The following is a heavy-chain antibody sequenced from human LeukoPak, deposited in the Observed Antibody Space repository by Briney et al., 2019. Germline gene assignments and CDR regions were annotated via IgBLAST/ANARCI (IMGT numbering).Heavy chain of an antibody. CDR3: AKGIKMVWFGESSTKFDP. V-gene: IGHV3-23*01. Sequence: PGGSLRLSCAASGFTFSSYAMSWVRQAPGKGLEWVSAISGSGGSTYYADSVKGRFTISRDNAKNSLYLQMNSLRAEDTALYYCAKGIKMVWFGESSTKFDPWGQGTLVTVSS. J-gene: IGHJ5*02. CDR1: GFTFSSYA. D-gene: IGHD3-10*01. CDR2: ISGSGGST.